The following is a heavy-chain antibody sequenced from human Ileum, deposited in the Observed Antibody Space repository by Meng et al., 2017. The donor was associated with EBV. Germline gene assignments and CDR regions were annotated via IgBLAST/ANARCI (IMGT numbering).Heavy chain of an antibody. J-gene: IGHJ4*02. CDR2: INVGNDNT. Sequence: QVHVVKSGAGVKKPGASVKVSCKASGYTFTRNTIHWVRQAPGQGLEWMGWINVGNDNTKYSQKFQGRVTITRDTSAYTVYMELSSLISEDTALYYCAREGAVAGPDFDYWGQGTLVTVSS. CDR3: AREGAVAGPDFDY. D-gene: IGHD6-19*01. V-gene: IGHV1-3*01. CDR1: GYTFTRNT.